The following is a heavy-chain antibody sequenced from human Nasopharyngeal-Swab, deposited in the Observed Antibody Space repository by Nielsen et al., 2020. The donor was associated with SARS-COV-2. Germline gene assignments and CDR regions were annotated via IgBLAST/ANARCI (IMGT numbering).Heavy chain of an antibody. CDR1: GFSFDEYV. D-gene: IGHD6-13*01. V-gene: IGHV3-9*01. CDR3: AKDISLSSSWDASDF. CDR2: ISWNSGSL. J-gene: IGHJ3*01. Sequence: GGSLRLSCAASGFSFDEYVMHWVRQAPGKGLEWVSGISWNSGSLGYADSVKGRFTISRDNAKNSLYLLMNSLRVEDTALYYCAKDISLSSSWDASDFWGQGTMVTVSS.